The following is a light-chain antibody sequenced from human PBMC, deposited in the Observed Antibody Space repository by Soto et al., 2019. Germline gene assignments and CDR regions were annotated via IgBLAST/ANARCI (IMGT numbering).Light chain of an antibody. CDR3: CSHAGGGTLV. J-gene: IGLJ3*02. CDR1: SSDVGKYKF. CDR2: EGT. Sequence: QAVVTQPASVSGSPGQSISVSCTGTSSDVGKYKFVSWYQQHPGKAPKLLIYEGTKRPSGVSNRFSGSKSGNTASLTISGLQAEDEADYYCCSHAGGGTLVFGGGTKVTVL. V-gene: IGLV2-23*01.